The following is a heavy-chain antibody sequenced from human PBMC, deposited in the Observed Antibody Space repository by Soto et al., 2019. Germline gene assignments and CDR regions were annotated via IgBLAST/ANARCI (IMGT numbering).Heavy chain of an antibody. CDR1: GYTVTRHY. J-gene: IGHJ4*02. CDR3: TRGSTVVTLDYFDS. CDR2: IDPSGGST. V-gene: IGHV1-46*03. D-gene: IGHD2-21*02. Sequence: QVQLVQSGAEVKKPGASVKVSCKASGYTVTRHYMHWVRQAPGQGLEWMGIIDPSGGSTTYAQKFQDRVTMTRDTSTRTVYMDLSSLRSDDTAIYYCTRGSTVVTLDYFDSWGQGTLVTVSS.